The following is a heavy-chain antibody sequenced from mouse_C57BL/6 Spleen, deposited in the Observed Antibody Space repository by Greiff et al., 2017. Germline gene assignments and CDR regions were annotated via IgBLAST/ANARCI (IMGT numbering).Heavy chain of an antibody. CDR2: ISNGGGST. V-gene: IGHV5-12*01. CDR3: ARQARGDGYYGGYFDY. CDR1: GFTFSDYY. J-gene: IGHJ2*01. Sequence: EVMLVESGGGLVQPGGSLKLSCAASGFTFSDYYMYWVRQTPEKRLEWVAYISNGGGSTYSPDTVKGRFTISRDNAKNTLYLQMSRLKSEDTAMYYCARQARGDGYYGGYFDYWGQGTTLTVSS. D-gene: IGHD2-3*01.